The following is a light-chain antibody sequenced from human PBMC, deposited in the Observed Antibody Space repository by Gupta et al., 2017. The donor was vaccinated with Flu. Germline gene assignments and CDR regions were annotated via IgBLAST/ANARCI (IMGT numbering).Light chain of an antibody. J-gene: IGKJ5*01. V-gene: IGKV3-11*01. CDR2: DAS. Sequence: EIVLTQSPATLSLSPGERATLSCRARQSVSSYLAWYQQKPGKAPTLLIYDASNRATGITDSCSGSGVGTDLNFTISSREQEDFVVYYCQQLTNGHRSITFGQGTPLEIK. CDR3: QQLTNGHRSIT. CDR1: QSVSSY.